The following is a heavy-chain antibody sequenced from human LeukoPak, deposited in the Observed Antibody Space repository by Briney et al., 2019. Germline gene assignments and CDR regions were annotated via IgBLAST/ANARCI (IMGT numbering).Heavy chain of an antibody. D-gene: IGHD6-13*01. CDR2: ISSSGSTI. CDR3: ARDLSDPPGMPRLIAAAGTDY. J-gene: IGHJ4*02. V-gene: IGHV3-48*03. CDR1: GFTFSSYE. Sequence: PGGSLRLSCAVSGFTFSSYEMNWVRQAPGKGLEWVSYISSSGSTIYYADSVKGRFTISRDNAKKSLYLQMNSLRAEDTAVYYCARDLSDPPGMPRLIAAAGTDYWGQGTLVTVSS.